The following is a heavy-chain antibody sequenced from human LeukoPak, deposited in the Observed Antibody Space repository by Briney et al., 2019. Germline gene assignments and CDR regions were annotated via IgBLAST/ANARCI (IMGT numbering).Heavy chain of an antibody. V-gene: IGHV3-23*01. J-gene: IGHJ6*02. Sequence: GGSLRLSCAASGFTFSSYAMSWVRQAPGKGLEWVSAISGSGGSTYYADSVKGRFTISRDNSKNTLYLQMNSLRAEDTAVYYCARLNLVHCSGGSCYRHLHYYGMDVWGQGTTVTVSS. D-gene: IGHD2-15*01. CDR3: ARLNLVHCSGGSCYRHLHYYGMDV. CDR1: GFTFSSYA. CDR2: ISGSGGST.